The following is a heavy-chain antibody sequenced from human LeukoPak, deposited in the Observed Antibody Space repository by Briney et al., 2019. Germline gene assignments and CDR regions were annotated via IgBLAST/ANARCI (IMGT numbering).Heavy chain of an antibody. CDR1: GFTFSNAW. Sequence: PGGSLRLSCAASGFTFSNAWMSWVRQAPGKGLEWVGRIKSKTDGGTTDYAAPVKGRFTISRDDSKNTLYLQMNSLKTEDTAVYYCTTSVSGSYAGWFGEFFDYWGQGTLVTVSS. CDR2: IKSKTDGGTT. J-gene: IGHJ4*02. D-gene: IGHD3-10*01. CDR3: TTSVSGSYAGWFGEFFDY. V-gene: IGHV3-15*01.